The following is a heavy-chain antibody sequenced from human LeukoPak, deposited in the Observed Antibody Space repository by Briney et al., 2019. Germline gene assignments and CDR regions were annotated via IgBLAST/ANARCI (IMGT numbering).Heavy chain of an antibody. V-gene: IGHV1-8*01. J-gene: IGHJ5*02. D-gene: IGHD2-2*02. CDR1: GFTFTSYD. CDR2: MNPNNGNT. CDR3: VRDEEGVAIGVNYWFDP. Sequence: ASVKVSCKASGFTFTSYDINWVRQASGQGLEWMGWMNPNNGNTGYAQKFQGRVTMTRDTSISTAYMELRDLRSEDTAVYYCVRDEEGVAIGVNYWFDPWGQGTLVTVSS.